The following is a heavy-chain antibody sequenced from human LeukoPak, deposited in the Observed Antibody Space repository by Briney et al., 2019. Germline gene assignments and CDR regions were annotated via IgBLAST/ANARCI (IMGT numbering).Heavy chain of an antibody. V-gene: IGHV3-21*01. D-gene: IGHD2-2*01. CDR3: ARLSSLGSYFDY. J-gene: IGHJ4*02. CDR1: GFTFSSYS. CDR2: ISSSSSYI. Sequence: GGSLRLSCAASGFTFSSYSMNWVRQAPGKGLEWVSSISSSSSYIYYADSVKGRFTISRDNAKNSLYLQMNSLRAEDTAVYYCARLSSLGSYFDYWGQGTLVTVSS.